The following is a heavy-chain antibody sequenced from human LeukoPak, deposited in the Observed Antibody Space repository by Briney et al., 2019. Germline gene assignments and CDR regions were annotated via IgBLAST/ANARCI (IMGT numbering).Heavy chain of an antibody. Sequence: SGGSLRLSCAASGFTFSSYSMNWVRQAPGKGLEWVSYISSSSSTIYYADSVKGRFTISRDNAKNSLYLQMNSLRAEDTAVYYCAIHHSGFAFDIWGQGTMVTVSS. D-gene: IGHD3-22*01. CDR3: AIHHSGFAFDI. CDR2: ISSSSSTI. J-gene: IGHJ3*02. CDR1: GFTFSSYS. V-gene: IGHV3-48*04.